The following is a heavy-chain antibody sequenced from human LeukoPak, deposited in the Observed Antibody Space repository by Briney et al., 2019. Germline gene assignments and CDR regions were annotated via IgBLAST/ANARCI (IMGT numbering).Heavy chain of an antibody. CDR3: ARDLYWYHYYYGMDV. D-gene: IGHD2-15*01. V-gene: IGHV3-48*03. Sequence: GGSLRLSCAASGFTFSSYEMNWVRQAPGKGLEWVSYISSSGSTIYYADSVKGRFTISRDNAKNSLYLQMNSLRAEDTAVYYCARDLYWYHYYYGMDVWGKGTTVTVSS. J-gene: IGHJ6*04. CDR2: ISSSGSTI. CDR1: GFTFSSYE.